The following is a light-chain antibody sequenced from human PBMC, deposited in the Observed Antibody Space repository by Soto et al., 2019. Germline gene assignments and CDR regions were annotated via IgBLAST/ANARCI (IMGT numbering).Light chain of an antibody. CDR3: QSYDSSLSGWV. Sequence: QSVLTQPPSVSGAPGQRVTISCTGYNSNIGAGYDVHWYQQLPGTAPKLLTYGNSNRPSGVPDRFSASKSGTSASLAITGLQAEDEADYYCQSYDSSLSGWVFGGGTQLTVL. J-gene: IGLJ3*02. CDR1: NSNIGAGYD. CDR2: GNS. V-gene: IGLV1-40*01.